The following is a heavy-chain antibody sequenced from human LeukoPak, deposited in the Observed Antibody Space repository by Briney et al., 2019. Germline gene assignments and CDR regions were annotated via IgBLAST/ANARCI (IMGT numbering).Heavy chain of an antibody. Sequence: TGGCLRLSCAASGFTFTVYWMTWVRQAPGKGLKWVSNISQDGSEIYYVDSVRGRFTISRDNAKNSLYLQLSSLRAEDTAVYYCARDVGQQLVPKNWFDPWGQGTLVTVSS. CDR2: ISQDGSEI. CDR3: ARDVGQQLVPKNWFDP. J-gene: IGHJ5*02. V-gene: IGHV3-7*01. D-gene: IGHD6-13*01. CDR1: GFTFTVYW.